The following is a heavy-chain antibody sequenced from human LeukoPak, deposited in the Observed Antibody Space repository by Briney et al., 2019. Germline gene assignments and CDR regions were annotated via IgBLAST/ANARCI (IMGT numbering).Heavy chain of an antibody. Sequence: SETLSLTCAVYGGSFSGYYWSWIRQPPGKGLEWIGEINHSGSTNYNPSLKSRVTISVHKSKNQFSLKLSSVTAADTAVYYCARDRVLLWFGEADYYYYGMDVWGQGTTVTVS. CDR3: ARDRVLLWFGEADYYYYGMDV. CDR1: GGSFSGYY. V-gene: IGHV4-34*01. CDR2: INHSGST. D-gene: IGHD3-10*01. J-gene: IGHJ6*02.